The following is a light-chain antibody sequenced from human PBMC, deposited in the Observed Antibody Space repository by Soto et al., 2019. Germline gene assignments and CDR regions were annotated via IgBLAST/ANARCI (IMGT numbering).Light chain of an antibody. CDR2: EVN. CDR3: SSYAGSSNV. V-gene: IGLV2-8*01. CDR1: SSDVGGYNY. Sequence: VLTQPPSASGSPGQSVAISCTGTSSDVGGYNYVSWYQQHPGKAPKLMIYEVNKRPSGVPDRFSGSKSGNTASLTVSGLQAEDEADYYCSSYAGSSNVFGIGPKVTVL. J-gene: IGLJ1*01.